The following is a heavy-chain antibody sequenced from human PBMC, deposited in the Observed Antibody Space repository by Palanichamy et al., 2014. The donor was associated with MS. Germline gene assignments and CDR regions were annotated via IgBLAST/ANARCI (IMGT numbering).Heavy chain of an antibody. CDR2: IGGRDGNT. J-gene: IGHJ4*02. CDR1: GFTFSIYA. V-gene: IGHV3-23*01. Sequence: EVQLLESGGGLVQPGGSLRLSCAASGFTFSIYALTWFRQAPGKGLEWVSTIGGRDGNTYHAESVKGRFTISRDNSKNTLYLQMDNLRAEDTAIYYCARDHRHDSGFWGQGTLVTVSS. D-gene: IGHD3-22*01. CDR3: ARDHRHDSGF.